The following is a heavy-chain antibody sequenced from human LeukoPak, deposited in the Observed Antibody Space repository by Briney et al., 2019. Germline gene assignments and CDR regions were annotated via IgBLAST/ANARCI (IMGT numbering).Heavy chain of an antibody. D-gene: IGHD6-19*01. Sequence: SETLSLICTVSGASISSYYWSWIRQPAGKGLEWIGRIYTSGSTNYNPSLKSRVTISVDTSKNQFSLRVNSVTAADTAVYYCARAIYSRAWYASDIWGQGTVVTVSA. J-gene: IGHJ3*02. CDR3: ARAIYSRAWYASDI. CDR1: GASISSYY. V-gene: IGHV4-4*07. CDR2: IYTSGST.